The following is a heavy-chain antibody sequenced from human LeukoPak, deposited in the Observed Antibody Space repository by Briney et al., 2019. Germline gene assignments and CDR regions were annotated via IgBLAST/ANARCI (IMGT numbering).Heavy chain of an antibody. Sequence: PGGSLRLSCAASGFTFSSYSMNWVRQAPGKGLVWVSSISSSSSYIYYADSVKGRFTISRDNAKNSLYLQMNSLRAEDTAVYYCARDLVGATIDYWGQGTLVTVSS. D-gene: IGHD1-26*01. CDR1: GFTFSSYS. V-gene: IGHV3-21*01. CDR3: ARDLVGATIDY. J-gene: IGHJ4*02. CDR2: ISSSSSYI.